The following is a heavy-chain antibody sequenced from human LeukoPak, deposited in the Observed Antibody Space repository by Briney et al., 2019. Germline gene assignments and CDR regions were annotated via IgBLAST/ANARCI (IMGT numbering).Heavy chain of an antibody. J-gene: IGHJ4*02. CDR3: AAGRPYSLLDY. D-gene: IGHD5-18*01. CDR2: FDVIDSET. Sequence: ASVKVSCTVSGSSLSELSLYWARQAPGKGLEWMGGFDVIDSETFYAQKFQGRVTMTEDSSTDTAYMELRSLTSDDTALYYCAAGRPYSLLDYWGQGTLVTVSS. CDR1: GSSLSELS. V-gene: IGHV1-24*01.